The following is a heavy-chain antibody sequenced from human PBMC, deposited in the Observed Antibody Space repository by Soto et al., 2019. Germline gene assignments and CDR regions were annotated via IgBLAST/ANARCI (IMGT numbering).Heavy chain of an antibody. CDR3: VRDIAVDPFDY. D-gene: IGHD2-2*01. V-gene: IGHV4-39*02. Sequence: SETLSLTCTVSGGSISSSSYYWGWIRQPPGKGLEWIGSIYYSGSTYYNPSLKSRVTISVDTSKNQFSLKLSSVTAADTAVYYCVRDIAVDPFDYWGQGTLVTVSS. CDR2: IYYSGST. J-gene: IGHJ4*02. CDR1: GGSISSSSYY.